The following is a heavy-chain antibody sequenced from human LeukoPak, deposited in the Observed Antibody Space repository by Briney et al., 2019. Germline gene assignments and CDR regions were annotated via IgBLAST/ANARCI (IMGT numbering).Heavy chain of an antibody. V-gene: IGHV4-59*08. Sequence: ETLSLTCTVSGGSISSYYWSWIRQPPGKGLEWIGYIYYSGSTNYNPSLKSRVTISVDTSKNQFSLKLSSVTAADTAVYYCARHETALFDYWGQGTLVTVSS. D-gene: IGHD5-18*01. CDR3: ARHETALFDY. CDR1: GGSISSYY. J-gene: IGHJ4*02. CDR2: IYYSGST.